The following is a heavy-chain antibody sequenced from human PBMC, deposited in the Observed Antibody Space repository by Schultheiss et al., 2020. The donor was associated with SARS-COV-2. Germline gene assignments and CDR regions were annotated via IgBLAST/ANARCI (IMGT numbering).Heavy chain of an antibody. CDR2: IYYSGST. CDR1: GGSISSSSYY. J-gene: IGHJ5*02. D-gene: IGHD3-3*01. CDR3: ARAADFWSGSTWFDP. Sequence: SETLSLTCTVSGGSISSSSYYWGWIRQPPGKGLEWIGSIYYSGSTYYNPSLKSRVTISVDTSKNQFSLKLSSVTAADTAVYYCARAADFWSGSTWFDPWGQGTLVTVSS. V-gene: IGHV4-39*07.